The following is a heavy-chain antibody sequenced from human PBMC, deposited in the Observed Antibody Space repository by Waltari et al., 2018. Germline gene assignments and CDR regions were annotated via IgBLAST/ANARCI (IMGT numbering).Heavy chain of an antibody. CDR1: GFTFSDHY. Sequence: EVQLVESGGGLVQPGGSLRLSCAASGFTFSDHYMDWVRQAPGKGLEWVGRTRNKANSYTTEYAASVKGRFTISRDDSKNSLYLQMNSLKTEDTAVYYCARATTVVRDYYYYYYMDVWGKGTTVTVSS. CDR2: TRNKANSYTT. V-gene: IGHV3-72*01. D-gene: IGHD2-15*01. J-gene: IGHJ6*03. CDR3: ARATTVVRDYYYYYYMDV.